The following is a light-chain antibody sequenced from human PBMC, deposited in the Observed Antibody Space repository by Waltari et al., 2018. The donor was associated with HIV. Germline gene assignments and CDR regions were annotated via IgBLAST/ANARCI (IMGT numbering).Light chain of an antibody. CDR3: QQYKTYSGT. Sequence: DIQMTQSPSTLSASIGDRVTITSRASQSINSCLAWYQQKPGKAPRLLIHEASSLESGVPSRFSGSESGTEFTLIINSLQPDDYATYYCQQYKTYSGTFGQGTKVEIK. CDR1: QSINSC. V-gene: IGKV1-5*03. CDR2: EAS. J-gene: IGKJ1*01.